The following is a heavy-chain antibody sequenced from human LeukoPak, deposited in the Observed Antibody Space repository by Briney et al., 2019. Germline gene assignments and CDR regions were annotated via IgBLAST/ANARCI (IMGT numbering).Heavy chain of an antibody. Sequence: EASVKVSCKASGYTFTSYGISWVRQAPGQGLEWMGWISAYNGNTNYAQKLQGRVTMTTDTSTSTAYMELRSLRSDDTAVYYCATSPYDILTGYPNPPHYYYYYMDVWGKGTTVTVSS. J-gene: IGHJ6*03. CDR1: GYTFTSYG. D-gene: IGHD3-9*01. CDR3: ATSPYDILTGYPNPPHYYYYYMDV. V-gene: IGHV1-18*01. CDR2: ISAYNGNT.